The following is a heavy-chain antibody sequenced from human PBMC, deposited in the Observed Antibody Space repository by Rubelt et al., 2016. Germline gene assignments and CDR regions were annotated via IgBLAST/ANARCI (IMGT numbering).Heavy chain of an antibody. CDR3: ASSYLGSYLDY. J-gene: IGHJ4*02. D-gene: IGHD1-26*01. CDR1: GGSISSYY. Sequence: VHLQESGPGLVRPSETLSLTCTVSGGSISSYYWSWIRQPPGKGLEWIGYIYYSGSNNYNPSLKSRVTISVDTSKNQFPLKLSSVTAADTAVYYCASSYLGSYLDYWGQGTLVTVSS. CDR2: IYYSGSN. V-gene: IGHV4-59*01.